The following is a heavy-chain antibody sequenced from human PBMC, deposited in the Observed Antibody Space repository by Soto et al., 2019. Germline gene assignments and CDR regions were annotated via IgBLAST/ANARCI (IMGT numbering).Heavy chain of an antibody. V-gene: IGHV3-48*03. CDR2: ISFSGSTK. CDR3: ARDPPRFYYNGMDV. D-gene: IGHD4-17*01. CDR1: GFNFSSYE. Sequence: PGGSLRLSCAASGFNFSSYEMNWVRQAPGKGLEWISYISFSGSTKNYADSVKGRFTISRDNAKNSLLLQMNSLRAEDTAVYYCARDPPRFYYNGMDVWGQGTTVTVSS. J-gene: IGHJ6*02.